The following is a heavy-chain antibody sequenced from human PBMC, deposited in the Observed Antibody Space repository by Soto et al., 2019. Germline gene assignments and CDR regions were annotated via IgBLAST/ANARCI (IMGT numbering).Heavy chain of an antibody. D-gene: IGHD3-3*01. CDR2: MNKDGSII. J-gene: IGHJ4*02. CDR1: GFPFGGEW. CDR3: VRTDGDDPG. V-gene: IGHV3-74*01. Sequence: EVLLVESGGGIVQPGGSLRLSCAASGFPFGGEWMHWVRQGPGKGLVWVSRMNKDGSIISYADSVRGRFTISRDNAKSTLYLHMNNVRPEDTALYICVRTDGDDPGWGQGTAVIVSS.